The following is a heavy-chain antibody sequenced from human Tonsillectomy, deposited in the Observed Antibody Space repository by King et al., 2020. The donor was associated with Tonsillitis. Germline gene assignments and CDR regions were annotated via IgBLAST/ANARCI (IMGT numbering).Heavy chain of an antibody. V-gene: IGHV1-2*04. CDR3: ARDLRNYYDSSGYYPDAFDI. J-gene: IGHJ3*02. Sequence: QLVQSGAEVKKPGASVKVSCKVSGYTFTGYYMHWVRQAPGQGLEWMGWINPNSGGTNYAQKFQGWVTMTRDTSISTAYMGLSRLGSDDTAVYYCARDLRNYYDSSGYYPDAFDIWGQGTMVTVSS. CDR2: INPNSGGT. CDR1: GYTFTGYY. D-gene: IGHD3-22*01.